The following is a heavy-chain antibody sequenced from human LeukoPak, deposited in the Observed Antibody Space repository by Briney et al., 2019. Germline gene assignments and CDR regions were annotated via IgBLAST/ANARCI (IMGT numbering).Heavy chain of an antibody. CDR2: IWYDGTNK. V-gene: IGHV3-33*01. D-gene: IGHD3-10*01. CDR1: GFSFSNYG. CDR3: ARSSWGSYYPLFDY. J-gene: IGHJ4*02. Sequence: GRSLRLSGAASGFSFSNYGMHWVRQAPGKGLEWVAVIWYDGTNKYYADSVKGRFTISRDNSKNTLYLQMNSLRAEDTAVYYCARSSWGSYYPLFDYWGQGTLVTVSS.